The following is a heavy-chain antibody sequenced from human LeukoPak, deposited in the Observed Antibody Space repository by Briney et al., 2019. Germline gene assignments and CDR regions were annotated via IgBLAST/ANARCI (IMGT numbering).Heavy chain of an antibody. Sequence: GRSLRLSCAASGFTFDDYAMHWVRQAPGKGLEWVSGISWNSGSIGYADSVKGRFTISRDNAKNSLFLQMNSLRPEDTALYYCAKSPRDSSGYSGWGQGTLVTVSS. V-gene: IGHV3-9*01. CDR2: ISWNSGSI. CDR1: GFTFDDYA. CDR3: AKSPRDSSGYSG. D-gene: IGHD3-22*01. J-gene: IGHJ4*02.